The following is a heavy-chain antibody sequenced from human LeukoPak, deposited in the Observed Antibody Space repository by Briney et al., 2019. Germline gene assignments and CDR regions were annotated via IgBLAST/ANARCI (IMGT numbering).Heavy chain of an antibody. CDR2: INSDGSST. Sequence: GGSLRLSCAASGFTFSSYWMHWVRQAPGKGLVWVSRINSDGSSTSYADSVKGRLTISRDNAKNTLYLQMNSLRAEDTAVYYCARTFGELTFDYWGQGTLVTVSS. J-gene: IGHJ4*02. V-gene: IGHV3-74*01. CDR3: ARTFGELTFDY. D-gene: IGHD3-10*01. CDR1: GFTFSSYW.